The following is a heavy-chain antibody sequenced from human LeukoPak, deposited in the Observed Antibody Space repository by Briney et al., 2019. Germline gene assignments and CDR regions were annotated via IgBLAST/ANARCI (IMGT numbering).Heavy chain of an antibody. D-gene: IGHD2/OR15-2a*01. CDR1: GFTFSTYS. V-gene: IGHV3-21*01. CDR2: ITSSSSYI. Sequence: GGSLRLSCAASGFTFSTYSMNWVRQAPGKGLEWVSSITSSSSYIYYADSVKGRFTISRDNAKNSLYLQMNSLRAEDTAVYYCARATSRLFDYWGQGTLVTVSS. CDR3: ARATSRLFDY. J-gene: IGHJ4*02.